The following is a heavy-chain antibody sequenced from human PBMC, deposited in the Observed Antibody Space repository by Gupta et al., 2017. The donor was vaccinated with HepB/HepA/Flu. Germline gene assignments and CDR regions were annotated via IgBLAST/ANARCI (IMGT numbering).Heavy chain of an antibody. CDR2: ISGGSTIT. J-gene: IGHJ4*02. V-gene: IGHV3-48*03. D-gene: IGHD3-10*01. Sequence: GKGLEWVSFISGGSTITYHADSVKGRFTVSRDNAKNTLYLRMNSLRVGDTAVYYGAREGTRNYYGWGALDYWGQGAPVTVSS. CDR3: AREGTRNYYGWGALDY.